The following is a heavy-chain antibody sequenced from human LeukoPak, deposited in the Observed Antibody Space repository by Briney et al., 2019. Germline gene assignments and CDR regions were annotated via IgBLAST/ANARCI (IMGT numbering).Heavy chain of an antibody. CDR1: GFTFSSYA. D-gene: IGHD6-13*01. CDR3: AKDVYSSSWYYFDY. J-gene: IGHJ4*02. Sequence: GGSLRLSCAASGFTFSSYAMSWVRQAPGKGLEWVSAISGSGGSTYYADSVKGRFTISRDNSKNTLYLQMNSLRAEDTAVYYCAKDVYSSSWYYFDYWGQGTLVTVSP. CDR2: ISGSGGST. V-gene: IGHV3-23*01.